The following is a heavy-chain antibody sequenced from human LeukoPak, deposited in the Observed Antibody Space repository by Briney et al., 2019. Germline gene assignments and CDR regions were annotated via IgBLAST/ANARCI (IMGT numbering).Heavy chain of an antibody. CDR2: IDPSDSYT. J-gene: IGHJ4*02. D-gene: IGHD3-10*01. CDR3: ARSGHYYGSGSYPPIDY. Sequence: GESLKISCKGSGYSFTSYWISWVRQMPGKGLEWMGRIDPSDSYTNYSPSFQGHVTISAHKSISTAYLQWSSLKASDTAMYYCARSGHYYGSGSYPPIDYWGQGTLVTVSS. V-gene: IGHV5-10-1*01. CDR1: GYSFTSYW.